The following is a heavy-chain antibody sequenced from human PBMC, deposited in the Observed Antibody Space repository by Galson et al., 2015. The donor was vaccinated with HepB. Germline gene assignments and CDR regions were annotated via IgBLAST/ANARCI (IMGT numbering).Heavy chain of an antibody. J-gene: IGHJ4*02. D-gene: IGHD2-2*01. Sequence: SLRLSCAASGFTFINYAMNWVRQAPGKGLEWVSAISGSGGSTSYADSVKGRFTISRDNSKNTLYLQMNSLRAEDTAVYYCAKDIVVVAADGSYFDYWGQGTLVTVSS. CDR2: ISGSGGST. CDR3: AKDIVVVAADGSYFDY. V-gene: IGHV3-23*01. CDR1: GFTFINYA.